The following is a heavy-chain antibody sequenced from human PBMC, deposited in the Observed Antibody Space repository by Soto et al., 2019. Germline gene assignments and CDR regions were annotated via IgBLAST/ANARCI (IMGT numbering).Heavy chain of an antibody. Sequence: PGGSLRLSCAASGFTFSSYAMSWVRQAPGKGLEWVSAISGSGGSTYYADSVKGRFTISRDNSKNTLYLQMNSLRAEDTAVYYCAKGRGLVDTAMAHYFDYWGQGTLVTVSS. CDR3: AKGRGLVDTAMAHYFDY. CDR1: GFTFSSYA. D-gene: IGHD5-18*01. CDR2: ISGSGGST. J-gene: IGHJ4*02. V-gene: IGHV3-23*01.